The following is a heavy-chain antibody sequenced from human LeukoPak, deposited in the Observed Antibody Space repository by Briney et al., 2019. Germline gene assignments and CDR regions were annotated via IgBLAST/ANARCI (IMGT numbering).Heavy chain of an antibody. Sequence: GASVKVSCTASGYNFITYAMHWVRQAPGQGLEWMGYINVGNGDTKYSQKFQGRVTFTRDTSASIAYMELSSLTSEDTAIYYCARKNYGDRHPYDYWGQGILVTVSS. V-gene: IGHV1-3*01. CDR1: GYNFITYA. CDR2: INVGNGDT. CDR3: ARKNYGDRHPYDY. J-gene: IGHJ4*02. D-gene: IGHD2-21*02.